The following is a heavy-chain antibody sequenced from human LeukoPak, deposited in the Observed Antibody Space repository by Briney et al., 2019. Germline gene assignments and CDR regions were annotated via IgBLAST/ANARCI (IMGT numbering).Heavy chain of an antibody. J-gene: IGHJ6*03. CDR2: ISYDGSKK. Sequence: GGSLRLSCAASGFMFSSHGMHWVRQAPGKGLEWVAVISYDGSKKYYADSVKGRFTISRDNSKNTLYLQMNSLRAEDTAVYYCAKDDSSGTGGYYYYYMDVWGKGTTVTVSS. V-gene: IGHV3-30*18. CDR3: AKDDSSGTGGYYYYYMDV. CDR1: GFMFSSHG. D-gene: IGHD6-19*01.